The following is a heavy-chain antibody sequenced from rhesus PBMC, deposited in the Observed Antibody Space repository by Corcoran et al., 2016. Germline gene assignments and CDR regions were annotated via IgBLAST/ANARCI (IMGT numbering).Heavy chain of an antibody. CDR1: GYSFTSYW. Sequence: EVQLVQSGAEVKRPGESLKISCKTSGYSFTSYWLSWVRQMPGKGLEWRGASHPSDSDTRYSPSFQGQVTISADKSISTAYLQWSSLKASDSATYYCAKDRGGSWNLWYFDIWGPGTPITISS. CDR2: SHPSDSDT. J-gene: IGHJ2*01. V-gene: IGHV5-2*01. CDR3: AKDRGGSWNLWYFDI. D-gene: IGHD6-25*01.